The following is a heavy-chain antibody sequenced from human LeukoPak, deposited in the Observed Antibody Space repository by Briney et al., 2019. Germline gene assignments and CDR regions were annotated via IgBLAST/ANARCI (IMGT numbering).Heavy chain of an antibody. D-gene: IGHD4-17*01. Sequence: QTGGSLRLSCTASGFSFSGHWMHWVRQAPGKGLEWVSGISWNSGSIGYADSVKGRFTISRDNAKNSLYLQMNSLRAEDTALYYCAKDINYGDYLAGFDYWGQGTLVTVSS. V-gene: IGHV3-9*01. J-gene: IGHJ4*02. CDR2: ISWNSGSI. CDR3: AKDINYGDYLAGFDY. CDR1: GFSFSGHW.